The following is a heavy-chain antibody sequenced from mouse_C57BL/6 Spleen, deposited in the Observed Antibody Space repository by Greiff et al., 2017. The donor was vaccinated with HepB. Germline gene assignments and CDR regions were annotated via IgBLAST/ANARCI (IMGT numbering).Heavy chain of an antibody. CDR2: IDPANGNT. CDR1: GFNIKNTY. V-gene: IGHV14-3*01. J-gene: IGHJ2*01. D-gene: IGHD1-1*01. Sequence: EVQLQESVAELVRPGASVKLSCTASGFNIKNTYMHWVKQRPEQGLEWIGRIDPANGNTKYAPKFQGKATITEDTSSNTAYLQLSSLTSEDTAIYYCAAYYYDSRGFDYWGQGTTLTVSS. CDR3: AAYYYDSRGFDY.